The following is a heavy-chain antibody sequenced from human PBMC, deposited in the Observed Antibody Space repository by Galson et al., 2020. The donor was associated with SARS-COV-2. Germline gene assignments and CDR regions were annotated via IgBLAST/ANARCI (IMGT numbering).Heavy chain of an antibody. CDR2: IHHSGST. Sequence: SETLSLTCAVYGASFSGHYWSWIRQPPGKGLAWTGEIHHSGSTNYNPSLKSRVTISVDTSKNQFSLKLSSVTAADTAVYYCARGYVVVAAIRYFDYWGQGTLVTVSS. CDR1: GASFSGHY. V-gene: IGHV4-34*01. D-gene: IGHD2-15*01. J-gene: IGHJ4*02. CDR3: ARGYVVVAAIRYFDY.